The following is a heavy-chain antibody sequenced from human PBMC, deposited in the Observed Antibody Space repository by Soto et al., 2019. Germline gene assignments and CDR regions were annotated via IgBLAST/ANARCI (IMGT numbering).Heavy chain of an antibody. V-gene: IGHV1-69*01. J-gene: IGHJ4*02. CDR3: ASGITMVRGVIRYYFDY. CDR2: IIPVFVTA. CDR1: GGTFSSYA. D-gene: IGHD3-10*01. Sequence: QVQLVQSGAEVKKPGSSVKVSCKASGGTFSSYAISWVRQAPGQGLEWMGGIIPVFVTANYAQKFQGRVTITGDESTSTAYMELSSLRSEDTAVYYCASGITMVRGVIRYYFDYWGQGTLVTVSS.